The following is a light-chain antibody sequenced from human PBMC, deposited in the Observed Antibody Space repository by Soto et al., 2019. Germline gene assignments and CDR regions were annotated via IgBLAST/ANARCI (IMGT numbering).Light chain of an antibody. CDR3: QLRGDWPRT. J-gene: IGKJ1*01. V-gene: IGKV3-11*01. CDR1: QSFSNN. Sequence: EIVLTQSPSTLSLSPGERATLSCRASQSFSNNLAWYQQKPGQAPRLLIYDSSTRATGIPPRFSGSGSGTDFTLTISSLGPVDFAVYYCQLRGDWPRTFGQGTKVGIK. CDR2: DSS.